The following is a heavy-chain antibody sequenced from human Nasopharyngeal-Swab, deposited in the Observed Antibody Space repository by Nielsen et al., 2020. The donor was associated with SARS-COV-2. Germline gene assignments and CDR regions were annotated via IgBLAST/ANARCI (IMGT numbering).Heavy chain of an antibody. CDR3: ARVEETIFGGEYFDL. J-gene: IGHJ2*01. CDR1: GFTFSDYY. Sequence: GGSLRLSCAASGFTFSDYYMSWIRQAPGKGLEWVSYISSSSYTNYADSVKGRFTISRDNAENSLYLQMNSLRAEDTAVYYCARVEETIFGGEYFDLWGRGTLVTVSS. D-gene: IGHD3-3*01. CDR2: ISSSSYT. V-gene: IGHV3-11*05.